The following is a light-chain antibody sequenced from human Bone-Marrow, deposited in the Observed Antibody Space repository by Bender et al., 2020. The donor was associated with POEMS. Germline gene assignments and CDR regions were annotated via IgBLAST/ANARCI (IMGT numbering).Light chain of an antibody. J-gene: IGLJ1*01. CDR1: ALGDKH. Sequence: SYELTQTPSVSVSPGQTATIYCSGDALGDKHVSWYQPRPGQSPLLVIYQDSKRPSGTPARISGSNSGTTATLTISGTQALDEADYFCQAWDSGIYVFGGGTTVTVL. CDR2: QDS. V-gene: IGLV3-1*01. CDR3: QAWDSGIYV.